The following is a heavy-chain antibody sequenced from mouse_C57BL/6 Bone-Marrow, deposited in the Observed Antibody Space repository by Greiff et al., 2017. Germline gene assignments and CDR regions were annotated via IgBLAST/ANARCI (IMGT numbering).Heavy chain of an antibody. Sequence: QLHQPGAELVMPGASVMLSCTASGSTFTSSWMHWVTQRPGQGLEWIGEIDPSDSYTIYTQTFKGKSTLTVDKSSSTAYMQLSSLTSEDSAVYYCARDYYGSSYGFAYWGQGTLVTVSA. CDR2: IDPSDSYT. J-gene: IGHJ3*01. CDR3: ARDYYGSSYGFAY. V-gene: IGHV1-69*01. CDR1: GSTFTSSW. D-gene: IGHD1-1*01.